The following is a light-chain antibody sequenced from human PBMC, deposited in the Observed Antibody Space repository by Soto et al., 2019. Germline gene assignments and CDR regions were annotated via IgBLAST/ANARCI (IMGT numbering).Light chain of an antibody. CDR2: DVS. CDR1: SSDVGRYDY. CDR3: CSFAGSYTYV. V-gene: IGLV2-11*01. J-gene: IGLJ1*01. Sequence: SALTQPSSVSGSPGQSVTISCTGTSSDVGRYDYVSWYQQHPGKAPKLIIYDVSERPSGVPDRFSGSKFGNTASLTISGLQAEDDAAYSCCSFAGSYTYVLGTVTKVTVL.